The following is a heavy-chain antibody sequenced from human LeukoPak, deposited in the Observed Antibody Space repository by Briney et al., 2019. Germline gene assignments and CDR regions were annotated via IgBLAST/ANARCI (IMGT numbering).Heavy chain of an antibody. CDR2: IYHGGST. D-gene: IGHD3-10*01. Sequence: SETLSLTCAVSGDSISNSHWWSWVRQPPRKGLEWIGEIYHGGSTNFSPSLKSRVTISVDRSNNQSSLRLTSVTAADTAVYYCARGEEHGSGTVHFDYWGQGTLVTVSS. CDR3: ARGEEHGSGTVHFDY. J-gene: IGHJ4*02. CDR1: GDSISNSHW. V-gene: IGHV4-4*02.